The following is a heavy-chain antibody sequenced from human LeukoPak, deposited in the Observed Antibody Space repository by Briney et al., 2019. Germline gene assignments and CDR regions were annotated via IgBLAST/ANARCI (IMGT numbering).Heavy chain of an antibody. Sequence: PSETLSLTCTVSGGSISSYYWSWIRQPPGKGLEWIGYIYYSGSTNYNPSLKSRVTISVDTSKNQFSLKLSSVTAADTAVYYCARVSRGITGTTLQDAHMDVWGKGTTVTVSS. D-gene: IGHD1-7*01. V-gene: IGHV4-59*01. J-gene: IGHJ6*03. CDR3: ARVSRGITGTTLQDAHMDV. CDR1: GGSISSYY. CDR2: IYYSGST.